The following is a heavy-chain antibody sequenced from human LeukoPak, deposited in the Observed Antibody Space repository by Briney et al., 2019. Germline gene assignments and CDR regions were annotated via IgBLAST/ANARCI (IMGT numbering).Heavy chain of an antibody. CDR1: GYSFTSYW. V-gene: IGHV5-51*01. D-gene: IGHD3-10*01. J-gene: IGHJ4*02. CDR2: IYPGDSDT. CDR3: ARRLTMVRGVLGGPFDY. Sequence: GESLKISCKGSGYSFTSYWIGWVRQMPGKGLEWIGIIYPGDSDTRYSPSFQGQVTISADKSISTAYLQWSSLKASDTAMYYCARRLTMVRGVLGGPFDYWGQGTLVTASS.